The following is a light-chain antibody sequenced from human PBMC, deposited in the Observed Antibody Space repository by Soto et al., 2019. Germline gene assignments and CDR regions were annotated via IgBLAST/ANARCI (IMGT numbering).Light chain of an antibody. CDR1: QSVSSY. V-gene: IGKV3-11*01. J-gene: IGKJ5*01. Sequence: EIVLTQSPATLSLSLGERATLSCRASQSVSSYLAWYQQKPGQAPRLLIYDASNRATGIPARFSGSGSGTDFTLTISSLEPGDFAVYYCQQRSDWWVTFGQGTRLEIK. CDR3: QQRSDWWVT. CDR2: DAS.